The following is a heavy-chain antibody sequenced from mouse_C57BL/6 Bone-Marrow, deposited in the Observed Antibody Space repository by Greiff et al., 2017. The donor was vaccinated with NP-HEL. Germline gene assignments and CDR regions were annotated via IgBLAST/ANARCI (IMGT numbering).Heavy chain of an antibody. D-gene: IGHD1-1*01. Sequence: EVKLEESGPGLVKPSQSLSLTCSVTGYSITSGYYWNWIRQFPGNKLEWMGYISYDGSNNYNPSLKNRISITRDTSKNQFFLKLNSVTTEDTATYYCARGPFYYYGSQYFDVWGTGTTVTVSS. J-gene: IGHJ1*03. CDR3: ARGPFYYYGSQYFDV. CDR2: ISYDGSN. V-gene: IGHV3-6*01. CDR1: GYSITSGYY.